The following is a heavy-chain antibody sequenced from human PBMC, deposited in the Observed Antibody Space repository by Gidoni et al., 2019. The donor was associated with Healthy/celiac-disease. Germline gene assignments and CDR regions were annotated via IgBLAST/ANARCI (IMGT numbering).Heavy chain of an antibody. J-gene: IGHJ4*02. CDR3: ARDLGSSRTDY. D-gene: IGHD2-2*01. CDR2: ISYDGSNK. Sequence: QVQLVESGGGVVQPGRSLRLSCAASGFTFSSYAMHLVRQAPGKGLEWVAVISYDGSNKYYADSVKGRFTISRDNSKNTLYLQMNSLRAEDTAVYYCARDLGSSRTDYWGQGTLVTVSS. CDR1: GFTFSSYA. V-gene: IGHV3-30-3*01.